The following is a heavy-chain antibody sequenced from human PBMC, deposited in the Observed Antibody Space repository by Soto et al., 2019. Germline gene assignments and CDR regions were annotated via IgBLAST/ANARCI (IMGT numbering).Heavy chain of an antibody. V-gene: IGHV3-30*19. CDR1: GFTFKSYG. J-gene: IGHJ6*02. Sequence: QVQLVESGGGVVQPGRSLRLSCAASGFTFKSYGMYWVRQAPGKGLEWVAVISYDGSNKNYADSVKGRFTISRDNSKNTLYLQMNSLRGEDTAVYNCARVVQKGTTRRDGMDVWGQGTTVTVSS. CDR3: ARVVQKGTTRRDGMDV. D-gene: IGHD2-2*01. CDR2: ISYDGSNK.